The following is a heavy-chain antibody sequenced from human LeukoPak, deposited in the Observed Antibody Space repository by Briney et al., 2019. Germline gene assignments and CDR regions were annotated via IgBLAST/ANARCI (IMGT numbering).Heavy chain of an antibody. Sequence: SETLSLTCTVSGGSINSYYWSWIRQPPGKGLEWIGYIYYSGSTNYNPSLKSRVTISVDTSKNQFSLKLSSVTAADTAVYYCAREVADYDSSGYYSSGDWFDPWGQGTLVTVSS. J-gene: IGHJ5*02. CDR3: AREVADYDSSGYYSSGDWFDP. D-gene: IGHD3-22*01. CDR1: GGSINSYY. CDR2: IYYSGST. V-gene: IGHV4-59*01.